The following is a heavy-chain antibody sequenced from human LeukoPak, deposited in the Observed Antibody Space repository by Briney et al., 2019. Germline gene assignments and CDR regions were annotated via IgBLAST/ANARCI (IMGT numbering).Heavy chain of an antibody. CDR1: GFTFNTYA. CDR3: ARYYGSGSPPSDY. V-gene: IGHV3-21*01. J-gene: IGHJ4*02. Sequence: GGSLRLSCAASGFTFNTYAMNWVRQAPGKGLEWVSSISDSSSYIYYADSVKGRFTISRDNAKNSLYLQMNSLRAEDTAVYYCARYYGSGSPPSDYWGQGTLVTVSS. CDR2: ISDSSSYI. D-gene: IGHD3-10*01.